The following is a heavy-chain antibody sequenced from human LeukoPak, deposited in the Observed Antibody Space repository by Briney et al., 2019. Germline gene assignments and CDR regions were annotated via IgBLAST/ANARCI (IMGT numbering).Heavy chain of an antibody. V-gene: IGHV3-53*01. CDR1: GFTVSGKY. J-gene: IGHJ3*02. Sequence: GGSLRLSCAASGFTVSGKYMTWVRQAPGKGLEWVSAIYSGDSTYYSDSVKGRFTISRDNSNNTLYLQMNSLRADDTAVYYCARSVIREVVRDAFDICGQGTMVTVSS. D-gene: IGHD3-10*01. CDR2: IYSGDST. CDR3: ARSVIREVVRDAFDI.